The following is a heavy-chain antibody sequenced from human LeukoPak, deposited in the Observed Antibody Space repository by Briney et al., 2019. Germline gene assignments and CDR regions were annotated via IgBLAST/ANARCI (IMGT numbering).Heavy chain of an antibody. CDR3: ARAVPDIVVLPAAGIHYYYMDV. Sequence: SETLSLTCTVSGGSISSYYWNWIRQPAGKGLEWIGRIYTSGSTNYNPSLKSRVTMSVDTSKNQFSLKLSSVTAADTAVYYCARAVPDIVVLPAAGIHYYYMDVWGKGTTVTVSS. D-gene: IGHD2-2*01. CDR1: GGSISSYY. V-gene: IGHV4-4*07. J-gene: IGHJ6*03. CDR2: IYTSGST.